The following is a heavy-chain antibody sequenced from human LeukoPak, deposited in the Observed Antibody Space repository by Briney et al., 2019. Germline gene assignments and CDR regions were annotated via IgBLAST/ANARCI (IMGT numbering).Heavy chain of an antibody. V-gene: IGHV5-51*01. CDR2: IYPGDSDT. CDR1: GYKFSNYR. Sequence: GESLKISCKAYGYKFSNYRIGWVRQMPGKGLEWMGIIYPGDSDTRYSPSFQGQVTISADKSISTAYLQWSSLKASDTAMYYCARHGEVARPDYWGQGTLVTVSS. CDR3: ARHGEVARPDY. J-gene: IGHJ4*02. D-gene: IGHD2-15*01.